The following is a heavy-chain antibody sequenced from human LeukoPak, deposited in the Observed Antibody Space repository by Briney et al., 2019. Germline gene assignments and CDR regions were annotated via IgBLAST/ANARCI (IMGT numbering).Heavy chain of an antibody. Sequence: GGSLRLSCAASGFTFSSYWMSWVRQAPGKGQEWVANIKQDGSEKYYVDSVKGRFTISRDNAKNSLYLQMNSLRAEDTAVYYCARDIRLPNYYYYGMDVWGQGTTVTVSS. CDR1: GFTFSSYW. CDR2: IKQDGSEK. D-gene: IGHD5-18*01. V-gene: IGHV3-7*01. J-gene: IGHJ6*02. CDR3: ARDIRLPNYYYYGMDV.